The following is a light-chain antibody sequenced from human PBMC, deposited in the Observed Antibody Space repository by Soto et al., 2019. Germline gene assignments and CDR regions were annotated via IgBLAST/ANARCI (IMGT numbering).Light chain of an antibody. CDR2: KSS. V-gene: IGKV1-5*03. CDR1: QSVSIW. CDR3: QQFNNSPWT. Sequence: DIQMTKSPSTLSASERDRVTISCRASQSVSIWLAWYQQKPGRAPKLLIYKSSILESGVPSRFSGSGSGTEFTLTISSLQPHDFATYYCQQFNNSPWTFGQGTKVDIK. J-gene: IGKJ1*01.